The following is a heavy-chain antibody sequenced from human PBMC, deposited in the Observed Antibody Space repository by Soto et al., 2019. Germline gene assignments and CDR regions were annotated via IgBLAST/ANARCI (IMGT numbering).Heavy chain of an antibody. V-gene: IGHV5-10-1*01. J-gene: IGHJ4*02. Sequence: GESLKISCKGSGYRFTSYWISWVRQMPGKGLEWMGRIDPSDSYTNYSPSFQGHVTISADKSISTAYLQWSSLKASDTAMYYCARNPTTTPIAVDYWGQGPLVTVSS. CDR2: IDPSDSYT. D-gene: IGHD1-1*01. CDR1: GYRFTSYW. CDR3: ARNPTTTPIAVDY.